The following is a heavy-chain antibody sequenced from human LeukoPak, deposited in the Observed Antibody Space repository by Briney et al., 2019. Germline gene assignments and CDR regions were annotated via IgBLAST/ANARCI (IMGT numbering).Heavy chain of an antibody. V-gene: IGHV4-31*03. CDR1: GGSISSGGYY. CDR3: ARIGSPWGSSDAFDM. J-gene: IGHJ3*02. D-gene: IGHD7-27*01. Sequence: SQTLSLTCTVSGGSISSGGYYWSWIRQHPGKGLEWIGYIYYSGSTYYNPSLKRRVIISVDTSNNQFSLQLNSVTPEDTAVYYCARIGSPWGSSDAFDMWGQGTMVTVSS. CDR2: IYYSGST.